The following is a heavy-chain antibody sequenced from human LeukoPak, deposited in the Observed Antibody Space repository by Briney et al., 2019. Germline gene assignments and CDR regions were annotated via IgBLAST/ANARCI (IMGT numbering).Heavy chain of an antibody. V-gene: IGHV3-21*01. Sequence: PGGSLRLSCAASGFTFSSYSMNWVRQAPGKGLEWVSSISSSSSYIYYTDSVKGRFTISRDNAKNSLYLQMNSLRAEDTAVYYCARAANRYCSGGSCYGYWGQGTPVTVSS. CDR2: ISSSSSYI. D-gene: IGHD2-15*01. J-gene: IGHJ4*02. CDR1: GFTFSSYS. CDR3: ARAANRYCSGGSCYGY.